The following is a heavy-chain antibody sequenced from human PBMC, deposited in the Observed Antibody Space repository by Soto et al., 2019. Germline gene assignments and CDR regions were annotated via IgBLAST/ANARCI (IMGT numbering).Heavy chain of an antibody. CDR3: ARDRGYCTNGVCYTMYYFDY. CDR2: INPSGGST. V-gene: IGHV1-46*01. J-gene: IGHJ4*02. D-gene: IGHD2-8*01. CDR1: GYTFTSYY. Sequence: ASVKVSCKASGYTFTSYYMHWVRQAPGQGLEWMGIINPSGGSTSYAQKFQGRVTMTRDTSTSTAYMELSSLRSEDTAVYYCARDRGYCTNGVCYTMYYFDYWGQGTLVTVSS.